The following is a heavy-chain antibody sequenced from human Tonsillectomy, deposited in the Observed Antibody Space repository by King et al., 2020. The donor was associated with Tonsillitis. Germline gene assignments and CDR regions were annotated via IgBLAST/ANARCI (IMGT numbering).Heavy chain of an antibody. D-gene: IGHD6-13*01. Sequence: QLVQSGGGVVQPGRSLRLSCAASGFTFSSYGMHWVRQAPGKGLEWVAVISYDGSNKYYADSVKGRFTISRDNSKNTLYLQMNSLRAEDTAVYYCAKDLSATGKDRSRTYYYYYGMDVWGQGTTVTVSS. CDR2: ISYDGSNK. V-gene: IGHV3-30*18. CDR3: AKDLSATGKDRSRTYYYYYGMDV. J-gene: IGHJ6*02. CDR1: GFTFSSYG.